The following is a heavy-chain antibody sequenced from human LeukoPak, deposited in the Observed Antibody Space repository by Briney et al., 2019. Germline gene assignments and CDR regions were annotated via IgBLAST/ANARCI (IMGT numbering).Heavy chain of an antibody. J-gene: IGHJ4*02. Sequence: GGSLRFSCAASGFTFSSHALSWLRQALGKGLEWVSTISGSGGSTYYADSVKGRFTISRDNSKNTLYVQMSSLRADDTAVYYCAKGYYYGSGSYSTFDYWGQGTLVTVSS. CDR2: ISGSGGST. V-gene: IGHV3-23*01. CDR3: AKGYYYGSGSYSTFDY. CDR1: GFTFSSHA. D-gene: IGHD3-10*01.